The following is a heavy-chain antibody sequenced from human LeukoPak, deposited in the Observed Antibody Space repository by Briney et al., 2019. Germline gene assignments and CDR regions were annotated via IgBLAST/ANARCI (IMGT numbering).Heavy chain of an antibody. V-gene: IGHV1-8*01. CDR1: GYTFTSYD. Sequence: GASVKVSCKASGYTFTSYDINWVRQATGQGLEWMGWMNPNSGNTGYAQKFQGRVTMTRDTSISTAYMELSRLRSDDTAVYYCARVPQPPLIPWGVTPRGLRFDPWGQGTLVTVSS. J-gene: IGHJ5*02. D-gene: IGHD3-10*01. CDR2: MNPNSGNT. CDR3: ARVPQPPLIPWGVTPRGLRFDP.